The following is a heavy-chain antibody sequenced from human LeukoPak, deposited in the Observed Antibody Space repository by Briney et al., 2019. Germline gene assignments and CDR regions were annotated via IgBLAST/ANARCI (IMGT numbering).Heavy chain of an antibody. V-gene: IGHV3-43*02. CDR2: ISGDGGST. D-gene: IGHD6-6*01. Sequence: GGSLRLSCAASGFTFDDYAMHWVRQAPGKGLEWVSLISGDGGSTYYADSVKGRFTISRDNSKNSLYLQMNSLRTEDTALYYCAKDVGAARSDAFDIWGRGTMVTVSS. J-gene: IGHJ3*02. CDR1: GFTFDDYA. CDR3: AKDVGAARSDAFDI.